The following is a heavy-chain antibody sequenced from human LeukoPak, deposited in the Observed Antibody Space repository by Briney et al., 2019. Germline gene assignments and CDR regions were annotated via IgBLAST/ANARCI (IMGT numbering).Heavy chain of an antibody. CDR2: INHSGST. CDR3: ARYYDYVWGSYRLYGYFDY. Sequence: PSETLSLTCAVYGGSFSGYYWSWIRQPPGKGLEWIGEINHSGSTNYNPSLKSRVTISVDTSKNQFSLKLSSVTAADTAVYYCARYYDYVWGSYRLYGYFDYWGQGTLVTVSS. J-gene: IGHJ4*02. V-gene: IGHV4-34*01. D-gene: IGHD3-16*02. CDR1: GGSFSGYY.